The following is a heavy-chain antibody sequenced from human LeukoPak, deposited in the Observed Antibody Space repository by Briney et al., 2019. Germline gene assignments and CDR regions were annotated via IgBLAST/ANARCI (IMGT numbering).Heavy chain of an antibody. V-gene: IGHV4-61*02. J-gene: IGHJ4*02. CDR2: IYTSGST. CDR1: GGSISSGSYY. Sequence: SETLSLTCTVSGGSISSGSYYWSWIRQPAGKGLEWIGRIYTSGSTNYNPSLKSRVTISVDTSKNQFSLKLSSVTAADTAVYYCARMYYYDSDFDYWGQGTLVTVSS. D-gene: IGHD3-22*01. CDR3: ARMYYYDSDFDY.